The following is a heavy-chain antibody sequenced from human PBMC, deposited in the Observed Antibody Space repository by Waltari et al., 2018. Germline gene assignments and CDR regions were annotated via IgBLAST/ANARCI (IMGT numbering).Heavy chain of an antibody. V-gene: IGHV3-53*01. D-gene: IGHD5-18*01. J-gene: IGHJ4*02. CDR3: ARELRGYSYGYDY. Sequence: EVQLVESGGGLIQPGGSLRLSCAASGFTVSSNYMSWVRQAPGKGLEWVSVIYGGGSTYYADSVKGRFTISRDNSKNTLYLQMNSLRAEDTAVYYCARELRGYSYGYDYWGQGTLVTVSS. CDR1: GFTVSSNY. CDR2: IYGGGST.